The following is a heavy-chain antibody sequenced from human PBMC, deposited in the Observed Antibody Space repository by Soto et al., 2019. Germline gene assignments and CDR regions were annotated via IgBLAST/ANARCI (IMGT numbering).Heavy chain of an antibody. V-gene: IGHV3-7*05. J-gene: IGHJ6*02. Sequence: GGSLRLSCAASGFTFSSYWMSWVRQAPGKGLEWVANIKQDGSEKYYVDSVKGRFTISRDNAKNSLYLQMNSLRAEDTAVYYCARDGSSGSYYNVYYYGMDVWGQGTTVTVSS. CDR1: GFTFSSYW. CDR3: ARDGSSGSYYNVYYYGMDV. D-gene: IGHD3-10*01. CDR2: IKQDGSEK.